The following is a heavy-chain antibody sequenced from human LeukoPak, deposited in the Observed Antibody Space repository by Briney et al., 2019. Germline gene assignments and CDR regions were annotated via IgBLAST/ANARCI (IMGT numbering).Heavy chain of an antibody. CDR2: IYTSGSA. D-gene: IGHD2-21*01. CDR3: ARDAHCGGDCYSFDY. V-gene: IGHV4-61*02. J-gene: IGHJ4*02. Sequence: PSQTLSLTCTVSGGSISSGSYYWSWIRQPAGKGLEWIGRIYTSGSANYNPSLKSRVTISVDTSKNQFSLKLSSVTAADTAMYYCARDAHCGGDCYSFDYWGQGTLVTVSS. CDR1: GGSISSGSYY.